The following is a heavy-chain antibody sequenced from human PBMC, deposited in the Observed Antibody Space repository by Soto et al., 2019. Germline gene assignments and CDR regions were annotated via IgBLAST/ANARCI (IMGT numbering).Heavy chain of an antibody. CDR2: IIPIFGTA. Sequence: ASVKVSCKASGGTFSSYAISWVRQAPGQGLEWMGGIIPIFGTANYAQKFQGRVTITADESTSTAYMELSSLRSEDTAVYYCARDSSGWHSYYYGMDVWGQGTTVTVSS. CDR3: ARDSSGWHSYYYGMDV. V-gene: IGHV1-69*13. D-gene: IGHD6-19*01. CDR1: GGTFSSYA. J-gene: IGHJ6*02.